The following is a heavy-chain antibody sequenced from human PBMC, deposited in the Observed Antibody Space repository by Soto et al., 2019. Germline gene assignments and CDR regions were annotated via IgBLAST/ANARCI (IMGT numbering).Heavy chain of an antibody. CDR1: GDSVSSNTSS. CDR3: AKGDNLGTKTGQAFDP. CDR2: TYSRSKWYN. V-gene: IGHV6-1*01. J-gene: IGHJ5*02. D-gene: IGHD1-1*01. Sequence: PSQTLSLTCAISGDSVSSNTSSWNWVRQSPSRDLEWLGRTYSRSKWYNDYAVSVKSRIIINPDTSKNQFSLQMNSVTPEDTAVYYCAKGDNLGTKTGQAFDPWGQGIMLTLSS.